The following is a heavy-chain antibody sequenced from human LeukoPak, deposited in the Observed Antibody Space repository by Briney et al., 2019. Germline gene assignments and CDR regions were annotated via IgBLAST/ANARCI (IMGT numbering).Heavy chain of an antibody. CDR2: IKSKTDGGTT. CDR1: GFTFSNAW. Sequence: GGSLRLSCAASGFTFSNAWMSWVRQAPGKGLEWVGRIKSKTDGGTTDYAAPVKGRFTISRDDSKNTLYLQMNSLKTEDTAVYYCTTVLTAYFYYYMDVWGKGTTVTVYS. V-gene: IGHV3-15*01. D-gene: IGHD7-27*01. J-gene: IGHJ6*03. CDR3: TTVLTAYFYYYMDV.